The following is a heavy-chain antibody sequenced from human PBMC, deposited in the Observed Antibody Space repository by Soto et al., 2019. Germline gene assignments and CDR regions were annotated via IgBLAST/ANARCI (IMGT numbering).Heavy chain of an antibody. D-gene: IGHD6-19*01. V-gene: IGHV4-4*07. CDR2: IFSSGST. CDR3: ARMYNSGFYRPEGDYYFYGMDV. Sequence: SETLSLTCTVSGGSITDYSWVWIRQPAGKGLEWIGRIFSSGSTNYNPSLKSRVTMSADTSVNQFSLTLRSVTAADTAIYYCARMYNSGFYRPEGDYYFYGMDVWGQGTTVTVSS. CDR1: GGSITDYS. J-gene: IGHJ6*02.